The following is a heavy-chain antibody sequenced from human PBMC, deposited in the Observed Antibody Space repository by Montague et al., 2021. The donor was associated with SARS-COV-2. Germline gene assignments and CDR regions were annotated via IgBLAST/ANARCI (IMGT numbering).Heavy chain of an antibody. CDR3: AKGTISITFGGRIAKGDSFAF. D-gene: IGHD3-16*02. CDR1: GFTFGNYA. Sequence: SLRLSCAASGFTFGNYAMSWVRQAPGKGLEWVSSISGSGVTTDYADSVKGRLTISRDNSKNTMYLQMSNLRAVDTAVYYCAKGTISITFGGRIAKGDSFAFWGQGTMVTVSS. J-gene: IGHJ3*01. CDR2: ISGSGVTT. V-gene: IGHV3-23*01.